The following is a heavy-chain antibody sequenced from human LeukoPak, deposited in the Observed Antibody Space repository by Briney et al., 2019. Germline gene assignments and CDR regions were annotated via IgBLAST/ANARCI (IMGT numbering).Heavy chain of an antibody. D-gene: IGHD6-19*01. J-gene: IGHJ4*02. CDR2: IKQDGSEQ. V-gene: IGHV3-7*03. Sequence: PGGSLRLSCAASGFTFSSYSMSWVRQAPGKGLEWVANIKQDGSEQYYVDSVKGRFTISRDNSKNTLYLQMNSLRAEDTAVYYCAKRNGRVAGTGLFDYWGQGTLVTVSS. CDR1: GFTFSSYS. CDR3: AKRNGRVAGTGLFDY.